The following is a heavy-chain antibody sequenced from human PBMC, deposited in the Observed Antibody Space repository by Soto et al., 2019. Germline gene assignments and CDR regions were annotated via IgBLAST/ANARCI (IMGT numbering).Heavy chain of an antibody. Sequence: PSETLSLTCSVSGGSVTSHHLSWVRQTPGKGLEWIGEVYHTGTTKYNPSLKNRVTISVDKSNNQFSLDLKSVTAADTAVYYCVRAGGGWSFDSWGQGTLVTVSS. V-gene: IGHV4-34*01. CDR1: GGSVTSHH. J-gene: IGHJ4*02. CDR3: VRAGGGWSFDS. D-gene: IGHD6-19*01. CDR2: VYHTGTT.